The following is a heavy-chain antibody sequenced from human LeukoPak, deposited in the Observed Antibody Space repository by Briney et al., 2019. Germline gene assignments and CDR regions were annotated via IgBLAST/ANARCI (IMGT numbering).Heavy chain of an antibody. D-gene: IGHD2-15*01. CDR1: GGSFSGYY. J-gene: IGHJ2*01. CDR3: AREQYCSGSTCYRHWYFDL. CDR2: VYYRGST. Sequence: SETLSLTCAVYGGSFSGYYWSWIRQPPGKGLEWIGNVYYRGSTYYNPSLKSRVTISVDTSKNQFSLKLNSLTAADTAMFYCAREQYCSGSTCYRHWYFDLWGHGTLVTVSS. V-gene: IGHV4-34*01.